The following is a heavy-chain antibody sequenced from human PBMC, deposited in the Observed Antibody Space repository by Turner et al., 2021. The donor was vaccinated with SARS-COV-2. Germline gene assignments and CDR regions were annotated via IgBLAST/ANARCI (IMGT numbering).Heavy chain of an antibody. J-gene: IGHJ5*02. CDR1: GYTLTEFS. CDR2: FDPEEGKT. D-gene: IGHD2-2*01. V-gene: IGHV1-24*01. Sequence: QVQLVKSGAEVKKPGASVKVSCNISGYTLTEFSMYWVRQAPGKGLEWMGGFDPEEGKTIYAQNFKGRVTMTEDTTTDTSHMELSSLRSEDTVVYFGATGYQLRVNWFDPWGQGTLVTVSS. CDR3: ATGYQLRVNWFDP.